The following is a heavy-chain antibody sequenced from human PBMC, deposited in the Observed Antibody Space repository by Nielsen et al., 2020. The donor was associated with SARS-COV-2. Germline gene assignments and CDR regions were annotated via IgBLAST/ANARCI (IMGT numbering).Heavy chain of an antibody. J-gene: IGHJ4*02. CDR3: AKETRVAWELPVY. CDR2: ISYDGSNK. CDR1: GFTFSSYG. Sequence: SLKLSCAASGFTFSSYGMHWVRQAPGKGLEWVAVISYDGSNKYYADSVKGRFTISRDNSKNTLYLQMNSLRAEDTAVYYCAKETRVAWELPVYWGQGTLFTFSS. D-gene: IGHD1-26*01. V-gene: IGHV3-30*18.